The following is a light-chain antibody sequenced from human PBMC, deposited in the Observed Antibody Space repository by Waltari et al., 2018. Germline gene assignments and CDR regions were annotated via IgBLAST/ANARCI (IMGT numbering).Light chain of an antibody. J-gene: IGLJ3*02. CDR3: SAWDSNLIAWV. CDR2: RNN. Sequence: QAGLTQPPSVSKGLRQTATPTCTGQRKKIGHQETTWLQQHQGHPPKPLSYRNNNRPSGISERFSASRSGNTASLTITGLQPEDEADYYCSAWDSNLIAWVFGGGTKLTVL. CDR1: RKKIGHQE. V-gene: IGLV10-54*04.